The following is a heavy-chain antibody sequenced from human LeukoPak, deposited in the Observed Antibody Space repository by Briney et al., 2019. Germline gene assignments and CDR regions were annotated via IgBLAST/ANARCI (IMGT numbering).Heavy chain of an antibody. CDR3: ARDIYCSSTSCYGRYFDY. CDR1: GFTFDDYG. D-gene: IGHD2-2*01. Sequence: GGSLRLSCAASGFTFDDYGMTWVRQAPGKGLEWVSGINWNGISTGYADSVKGRFTISRDNAKNSLYLQMNSLRAEDTAVYYCARDIYCSSTSCYGRYFDYWGQGTLVTVSS. V-gene: IGHV3-20*04. J-gene: IGHJ4*02. CDR2: INWNGIST.